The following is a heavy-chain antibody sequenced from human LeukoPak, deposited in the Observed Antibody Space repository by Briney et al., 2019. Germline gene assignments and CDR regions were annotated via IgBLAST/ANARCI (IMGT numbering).Heavy chain of an antibody. CDR1: GFTFSNYW. D-gene: IGHD3-3*01. CDR3: VSGSLQSGYNFDY. CDR2: IKYDGSAT. J-gene: IGHJ4*02. V-gene: IGHV3-74*01. Sequence: GGSLRLFCAASGFTFSNYWMHWIRQVPGKGLVWVSHIKYDGSATNYADSVKGRFTISRDNAKNTLYLQMNSLRAEDTAVYYCVSGSLQSGYNFDYWGQGALVTVSS.